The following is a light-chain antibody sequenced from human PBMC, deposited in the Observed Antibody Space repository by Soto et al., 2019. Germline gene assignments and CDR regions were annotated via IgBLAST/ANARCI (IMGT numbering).Light chain of an antibody. CDR3: SSYTSSNTHV. Sequence: SALTQPASVSGSPGQSITISCTGTSSDVGGCNFVSWYQQHPGKAPKLIISDVSNRPSGVSTRFSGSKSGNTASLTISGLQAEDEADYYCSSYTSSNTHVFGTGTKLTVL. V-gene: IGLV2-14*01. CDR2: DVS. J-gene: IGLJ1*01. CDR1: SSDVGGCNF.